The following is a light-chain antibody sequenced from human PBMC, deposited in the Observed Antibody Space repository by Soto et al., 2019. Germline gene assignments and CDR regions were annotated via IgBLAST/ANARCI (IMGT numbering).Light chain of an antibody. J-gene: IGKJ1*01. CDR1: QSVSSSY. CDR2: GAS. V-gene: IGKV3-20*01. Sequence: EIVLTQSPGTLSLSPGERATLSCRASQSVSSSYLAWYQRKPGQAPRLLIYGASSRATGIPDRFSGSGSGTDFTLTISRLEPEDFAVYYCQLYGSSRTFGQGTKVEIK. CDR3: QLYGSSRT.